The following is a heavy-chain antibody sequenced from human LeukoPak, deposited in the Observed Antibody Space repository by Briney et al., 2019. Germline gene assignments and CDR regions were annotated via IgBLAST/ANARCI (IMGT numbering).Heavy chain of an antibody. D-gene: IGHD6-6*01. CDR2: IYTSGTT. J-gene: IGHJ4*02. CDR3: AREGTTRPLDY. V-gene: IGHV4-4*07. CDR1: GGSITTFF. Sequence: SETLSLTCIVSGGSITTFFWSWIRQPAGKGLEWIGRIYTSGTTNYNPSLKSRVTMSVDTSKNQFSLNLTSVTVADTAVYYCAREGTTRPLDYWGQGTLVTVSS.